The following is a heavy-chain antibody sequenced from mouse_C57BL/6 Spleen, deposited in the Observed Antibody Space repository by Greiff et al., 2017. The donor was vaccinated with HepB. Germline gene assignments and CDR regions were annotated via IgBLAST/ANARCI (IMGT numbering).Heavy chain of an antibody. CDR3: ARRGGYYFYYAMDY. CDR2: IDPSDSYT. D-gene: IGHD2-3*01. Sequence: QVQLQQPGAELVMPGASVKLSCKASGYTFTSYWMHWVKQRPGQGLEWIGEIDPSDSYTNYNQKFKGKSTLTVDKSSSTAYMQLSSLTSEDSAVYYCARRGGYYFYYAMDYWGQGTSVTVSS. V-gene: IGHV1-69*01. CDR1: GYTFTSYW. J-gene: IGHJ4*01.